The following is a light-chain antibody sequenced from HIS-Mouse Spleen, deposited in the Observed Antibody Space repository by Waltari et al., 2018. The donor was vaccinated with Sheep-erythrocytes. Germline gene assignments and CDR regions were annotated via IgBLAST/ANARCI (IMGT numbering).Light chain of an antibody. CDR3: CSYAGSYNHV. CDR2: DVS. CDR1: SSAVGGYNY. V-gene: IGLV2-11*01. J-gene: IGLJ1*01. Sequence: QSALTQPRPLSGPPGQSVTTSCTGTSSAVGGYNYSPWYQQHPGKAPKLMIYDVSKRPSGVPDRFSGSKSGNTASLTISGLQAEDEADYYCCSYAGSYNHVFATGTKVTVL.